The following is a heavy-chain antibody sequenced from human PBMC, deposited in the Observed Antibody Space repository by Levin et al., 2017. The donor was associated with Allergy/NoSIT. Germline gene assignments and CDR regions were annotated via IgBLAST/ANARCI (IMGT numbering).Heavy chain of an antibody. V-gene: IGHV3-13*01. J-gene: IGHJ3*02. CDR3: ARGPNYYDSKGAFDI. CDR1: GFTFSSYD. Sequence: GESLKISCAASGFTFSSYDMHWVCQATGKGLEWVSAIGTAGDTYYPGSVKGRFTISRENAKNSLYLQMNSLRAGDTAVYYCARGPNYYDSKGAFDIWGQGTMVTVSS. CDR2: IGTAGDT. D-gene: IGHD3-22*01.